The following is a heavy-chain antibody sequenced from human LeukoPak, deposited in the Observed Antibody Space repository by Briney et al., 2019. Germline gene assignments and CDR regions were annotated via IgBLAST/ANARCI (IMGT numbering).Heavy chain of an antibody. V-gene: IGHV4-59*01. J-gene: IGHJ6*02. CDR2: IYYSGST. CDR1: GGSISSYY. Sequence: SETLSLPCTVSGGSISSYYWSWIRQPPGKGLEWIGYIYYSGSTNYNPSLKSRVTISVDTSKNQFSLKLSSVTAADTAVYYCARGDDYYYGMDVWGQGTTVTVSS. CDR3: ARGDDYYYGMDV.